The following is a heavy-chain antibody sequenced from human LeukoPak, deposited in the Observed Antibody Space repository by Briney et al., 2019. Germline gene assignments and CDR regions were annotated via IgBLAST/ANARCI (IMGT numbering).Heavy chain of an antibody. D-gene: IGHD3-10*01. J-gene: IGHJ3*02. CDR3: ARDPGRGDTDAFDI. CDR2: IYYSGSS. V-gene: IGHV4-31*03. Sequence: PSQTLSLTCTVSGGSINNGGYYWSWIRQHPGKGLEWIGYIYYSGSSYYNPSLRSRVTISVDTSKNHFSLKLSSVTAADTAVYYCARDPGRGDTDAFDIWGQGTMVTVSS. CDR1: GGSINNGGYY.